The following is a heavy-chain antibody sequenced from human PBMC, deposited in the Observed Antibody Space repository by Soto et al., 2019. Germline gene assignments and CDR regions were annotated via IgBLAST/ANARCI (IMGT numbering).Heavy chain of an antibody. V-gene: IGHV3-11*05. CDR1: GFTFSAVY. CDR3: ARDRGAVTGQYFDY. CDR2: ISSSGTSA. D-gene: IGHD6-19*01. J-gene: IGHJ4*02. Sequence: QVQLEESGGGLVKPGGSLRLSCAASGFTFSAVYMSWIRQAPNKGLEYISYISSSGTSANYADSVKGRFTISRDNAKNSLDLQMNSLRAVDTAVYYCARDRGAVTGQYFDYWGQGALVTVSS.